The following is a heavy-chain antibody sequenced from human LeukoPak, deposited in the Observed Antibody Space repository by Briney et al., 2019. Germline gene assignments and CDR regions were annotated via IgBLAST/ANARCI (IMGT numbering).Heavy chain of an antibody. CDR1: GFTFSSYW. CDR3: ARERGYCSGGSCASGLYYYYGMDV. V-gene: IGHV3-7*01. CDR2: IKQDGSET. J-gene: IGHJ6*02. Sequence: GGSLRLSCAASGFTFSSYWMTWVRQAPGKGLEWVANIKQDGSETFYVDSVKGRFTISRDNSKNTLYLQMNSLRAEDTAVYYCARERGYCSGGSCASGLYYYYGMDVWGQGTTVTVSS. D-gene: IGHD2-15*01.